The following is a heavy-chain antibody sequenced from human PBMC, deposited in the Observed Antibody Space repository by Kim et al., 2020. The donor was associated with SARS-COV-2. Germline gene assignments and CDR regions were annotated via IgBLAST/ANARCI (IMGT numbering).Heavy chain of an antibody. CDR1: GFTFSNYG. D-gene: IGHD3-10*01. V-gene: IGHV3-33*05. CDR3: ARAYYFGSGNYYNLHLDAFDV. Sequence: GGSLRLSCAASGFTFSNYGMHWVRLPPGKGLEWVAVVSHDGTNKYYADSVKGRFTISRDNSKNTLFLQMNSLRAEDTAVYYCARAYYFGSGNYYNLHLDAFDVWGQGTMVTVSS. CDR2: VSHDGTNK. J-gene: IGHJ3*01.